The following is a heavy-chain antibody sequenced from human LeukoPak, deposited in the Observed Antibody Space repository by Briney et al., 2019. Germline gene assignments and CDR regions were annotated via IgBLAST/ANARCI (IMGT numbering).Heavy chain of an antibody. D-gene: IGHD2-2*01. CDR3: ASSRSAMASSYYYYYMDV. Sequence: SVKVSCEASGGTFSSYAISWVRQAPGQGLEWMGGIIPIFGTANYAQKFQGRVTITTDESTSTAYMELSSLRSEDTAVYYCASSRSAMASSYYYYYMDVWGKGTTVTVSS. CDR1: GGTFSSYA. V-gene: IGHV1-69*05. CDR2: IIPIFGTA. J-gene: IGHJ6*03.